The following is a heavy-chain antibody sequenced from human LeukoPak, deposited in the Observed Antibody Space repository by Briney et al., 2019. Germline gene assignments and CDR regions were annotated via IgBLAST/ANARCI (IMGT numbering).Heavy chain of an antibody. J-gene: IGHJ5*02. CDR2: IIPILGIA. V-gene: IGHV1-69*04. Sequence: ASVKVSCKASGGTFSSYAISWVRQAPGQGLEWMGRIIPILGIANYAQKFQGRVTITADKSTSTAYMELSSLRSEDTAVYYCARDPNYYYDSSGYGWFDPWGQGTLATVSS. CDR3: ARDPNYYYDSSGYGWFDP. D-gene: IGHD3-22*01. CDR1: GGTFSSYA.